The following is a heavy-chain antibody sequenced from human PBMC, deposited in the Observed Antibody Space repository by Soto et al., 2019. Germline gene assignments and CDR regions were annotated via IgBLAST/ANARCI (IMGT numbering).Heavy chain of an antibody. CDR2: IQSWDSDT. V-gene: IGHV5-51*01. J-gene: IGHJ1*01. CDR1: GYSFTPNW. CDR3: ARHPGRAESDSH. Sequence: PGESPNISRQCSGYSFTPNWIARVPRMPGKGLGWEGVIQSWDSDTRSPPPFQGQLPISADKSINDVYPAWSSQKVSDTAMYYCARHPGRAESDSHWGQGTLVTVSS. D-gene: IGHD6-13*01.